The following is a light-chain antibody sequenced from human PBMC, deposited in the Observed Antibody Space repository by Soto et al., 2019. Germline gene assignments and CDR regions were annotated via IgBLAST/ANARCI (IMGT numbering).Light chain of an antibody. CDR1: ESVRSSY. Sequence: EIVLTQSPGTLSLSPGERATLSCRASESVRSSYLAWYQQKPGQAPRLLIYGASTRATGIPDRFTGSGSGTDFTLTISSLQSEDFAVYYCQQYDYWWTFGQGTKVDIK. J-gene: IGKJ1*01. CDR3: QQYDYWWT. CDR2: GAS. V-gene: IGKV3-20*01.